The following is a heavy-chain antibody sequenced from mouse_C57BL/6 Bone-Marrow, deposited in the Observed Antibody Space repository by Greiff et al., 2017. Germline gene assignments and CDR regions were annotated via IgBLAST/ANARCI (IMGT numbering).Heavy chain of an antibody. CDR2: ISNGGGST. CDR1: GFTFSDYY. Sequence: EVMLVESGGGLVQPGGSLKLSCAASGFTFSDYYMYWVRQTPETRLEWVAYISNGGGSTYYPDTVKGRFTISRDNAKNTLYLQMSRLKSEDTAMYYCARHVKGAMDYWGQGTSVTVSS. J-gene: IGHJ4*01. V-gene: IGHV5-12*01. CDR3: ARHVKGAMDY.